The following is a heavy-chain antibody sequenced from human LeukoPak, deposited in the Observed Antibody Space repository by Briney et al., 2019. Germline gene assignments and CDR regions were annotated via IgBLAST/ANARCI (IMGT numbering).Heavy chain of an antibody. CDR1: GYTFTGHY. Sequence: ASVTVSCKASGYTFTGHYMHWVRQAPGQGLEWMGRINPNSGGTNYAQKFQGRVTMTRDTSISTAYMELSRLRSDDTAVYYCARAVTTKPFDYWGQGTLVTVSS. V-gene: IGHV1-2*06. CDR2: INPNSGGT. J-gene: IGHJ4*02. D-gene: IGHD4-17*01. CDR3: ARAVTTKPFDY.